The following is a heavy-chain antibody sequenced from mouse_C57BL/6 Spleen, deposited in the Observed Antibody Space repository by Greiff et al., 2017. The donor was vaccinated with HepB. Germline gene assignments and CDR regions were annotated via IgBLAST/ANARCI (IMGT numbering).Heavy chain of an antibody. CDR2: SRNKANDYTT. Sequence: EVKLVDSGGGLVQSGRSLRLSCATSGFTFSDFYMEWVRQAPGKGLEWIAASRNKANDYTTEYSASVKGRFIVSRDTSQSILYLQMNALRAEDTAIYYCARDDDGSKAYWGQGTLVTVSA. V-gene: IGHV7-1*01. D-gene: IGHD2-3*01. J-gene: IGHJ3*01. CDR3: ARDDDGSKAY. CDR1: GFTFSDFY.